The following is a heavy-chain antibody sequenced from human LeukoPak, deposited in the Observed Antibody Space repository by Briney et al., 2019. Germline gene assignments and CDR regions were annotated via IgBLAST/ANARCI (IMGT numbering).Heavy chain of an antibody. CDR3: ARDYYGSGSYFVRRFDP. J-gene: IGHJ5*02. D-gene: IGHD3-10*01. CDR1: GFTFSNYW. Sequence: PGGSLRLSCAASGFTFSNYWMTWVRQAPGKGLEWVANIKLDGSEAYYVDSVKGRFTISRDNAKNSLYLQMNSLRVEDTAVYYCARDYYGSGSYFVRRFDPWGQGTLVTVSS. CDR2: IKLDGSEA. V-gene: IGHV3-7*03.